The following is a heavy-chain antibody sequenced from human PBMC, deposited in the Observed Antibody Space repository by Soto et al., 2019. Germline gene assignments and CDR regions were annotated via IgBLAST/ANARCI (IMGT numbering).Heavy chain of an antibody. Sequence: SETLSLTCSVCGGSMRSTSYYWGGIRQPPGKGLEWIATVHYSGSTYYTPSLKNRVTISADTSNNQFSLRLNSVTAADTAVYYCARQHYYDSSGYYTWNWGQGTLVTVS. D-gene: IGHD3-22*01. CDR2: VHYSGST. CDR1: GGSMRSTSYY. CDR3: ARQHYYDSSGYYTWN. J-gene: IGHJ4*02. V-gene: IGHV4-39*01.